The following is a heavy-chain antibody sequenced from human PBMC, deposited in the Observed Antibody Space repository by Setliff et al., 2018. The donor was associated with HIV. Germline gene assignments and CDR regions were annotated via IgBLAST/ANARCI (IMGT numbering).Heavy chain of an antibody. CDR3: ARGRQPLDY. Sequence: PSETLSLTCAVYGGSFSGYYWTWIRQPPGKGLEWIGEINHTGSTNYNPFLKSRFTISVDTSKSQFSLRLRSVTAADTAVYYFARGRQPLDYGGQGTLVTVSS. CDR1: GGSFSGYY. D-gene: IGHD6-13*01. CDR2: INHTGST. V-gene: IGHV4-34*01. J-gene: IGHJ4*02.